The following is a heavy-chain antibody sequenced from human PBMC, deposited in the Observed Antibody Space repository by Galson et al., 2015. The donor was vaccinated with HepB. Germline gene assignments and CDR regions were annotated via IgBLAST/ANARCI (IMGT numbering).Heavy chain of an antibody. CDR2: IWYDGSSK. CDR3: AKEMRISSGWYIVDS. D-gene: IGHD6-19*01. CDR1: GFTFSSYG. J-gene: IGHJ5*01. Sequence: SLRLSCAASGFTFSSYGMHWVRQAPGKGLEWVAVIWYDGSSKYYADSVKGRFTISRDNSKNTLYLQMSSLRAEDTAVYYCAKEMRISSGWYIVDSWGQGTLVTVSS. V-gene: IGHV3-33*06.